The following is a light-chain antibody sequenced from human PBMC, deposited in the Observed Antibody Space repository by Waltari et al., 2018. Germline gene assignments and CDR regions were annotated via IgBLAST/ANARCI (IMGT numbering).Light chain of an antibody. CDR1: RSNIAFTN. CDR2: RSN. CDR3: AAWDGSLSGWV. Sequence: SALTQPHSTSGTPGQRVTISCSGSRSNIAFTNAFWYQQLPGSAPKLLIYRSNQLPSGVPDRFSGSKSGTSGFLAISGLRAEDEADYYCAAWDGSLSGWVFGGGTKLTDL. J-gene: IGLJ3*02. V-gene: IGLV1-47*01.